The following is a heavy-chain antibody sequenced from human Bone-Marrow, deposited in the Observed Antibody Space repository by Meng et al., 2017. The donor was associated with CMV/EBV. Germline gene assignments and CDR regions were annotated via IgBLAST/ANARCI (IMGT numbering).Heavy chain of an antibody. CDR1: GYTFTSYC. CDR2: IYPGDSAT. Sequence: KVSCKGSGYTFTSYCIGWVRQMPGKGLEWMGIIYPGDSATRYSPSFQGQVTISADKSISTAYLQWSSLKASDTAMYYCARGDSFGWRHYDHYGMAVWGQGTTVTVSS. CDR3: ARGDSFGWRHYDHYGMAV. D-gene: IGHD6-19*01. J-gene: IGHJ6*02. V-gene: IGHV5-51*01.